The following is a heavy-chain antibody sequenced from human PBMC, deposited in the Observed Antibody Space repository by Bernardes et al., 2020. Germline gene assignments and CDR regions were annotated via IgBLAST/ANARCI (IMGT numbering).Heavy chain of an antibody. CDR1: GYTFTGYY. CDR3: ARDRAVAGGFDY. V-gene: IGHV1-2*06. J-gene: IGHJ4*02. CDR2: INPNSGGT. D-gene: IGHD6-19*01. Sequence: ASVKVSCKASGYTFTGYYMHWVRQAPGQGLEWMGRINPNSGGTNYAQKFQGRVTMTRDTSISTAYMELSRLRSDDTAVYYCARDRAVAGGFDYWGQGTLVTVSS.